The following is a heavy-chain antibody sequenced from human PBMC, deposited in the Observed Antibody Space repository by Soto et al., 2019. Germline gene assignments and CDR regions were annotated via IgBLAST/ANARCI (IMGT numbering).Heavy chain of an antibody. CDR1: GLTLSSYW. Sequence: PGGSLRLSCAASGLTLSSYWMHWVRQAPGKGLVWVSHINSDGSTTNYADSVKGRFTISRDNAKNTLYLQMNSLRAEDTAVYYCARSSGYVDYWGQGTLVTVSS. D-gene: IGHD3-9*01. J-gene: IGHJ4*02. V-gene: IGHV3-74*01. CDR2: INSDGSTT. CDR3: ARSSGYVDY.